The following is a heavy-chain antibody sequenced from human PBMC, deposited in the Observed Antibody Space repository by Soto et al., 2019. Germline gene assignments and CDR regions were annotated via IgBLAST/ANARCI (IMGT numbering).Heavy chain of an antibody. CDR2: IYWDDGK. CDR1: GFSLSTSGVG. D-gene: IGHD3-10*01. Sequence: QITLKESGPTLVKPTQTLTLTCTFSGFSLSTSGVGVGWIRQPPGKALEWLALIYWDDGKRYSPSLKSRLTIVKDTSKNRVVLTMTDTDPVDTVTYYCAHRRGYGSWGGKYYLDYWGQGTLVTVSS. J-gene: IGHJ4*02. CDR3: AHRRGYGSWGGKYYLDY. V-gene: IGHV2-5*02.